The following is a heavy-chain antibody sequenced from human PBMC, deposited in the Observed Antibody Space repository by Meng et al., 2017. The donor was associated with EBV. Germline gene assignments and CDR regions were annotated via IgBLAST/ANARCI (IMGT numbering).Heavy chain of an antibody. J-gene: IGHJ4*02. Sequence: QVLLVRLAAEVTTPGSSLKVSCKTSGGPFRNYAISWGRQAPGQGLEWLGGFLPTLGAPNYAQKFHGRVSITADESTSTHYMDLSSLRSEDTAVYYCASESGRGYTPDYWGQGTLVTVSS. CDR2: FLPTLGAP. D-gene: IGHD3-10*01. CDR3: ASESGRGYTPDY. CDR1: GGPFRNYA. V-gene: IGHV1-69*01.